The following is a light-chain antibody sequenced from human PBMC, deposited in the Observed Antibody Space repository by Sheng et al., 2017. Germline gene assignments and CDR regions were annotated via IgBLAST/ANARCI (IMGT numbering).Light chain of an antibody. CDR3: QQYGNSLFT. CDR1: QSLTSY. J-gene: IGKJ3*01. CDR2: DTS. V-gene: IGKV3-11*01. Sequence: ETVLTQSPGTLSLSPGERATLSCRASQSLTSYLAWYQQKPGQAPRLLIYDTSNRATGIPTRFSGSGSGTDFTLTISSLEPEDFAVYYCQQYGNSLFTFGPGTRVDIK.